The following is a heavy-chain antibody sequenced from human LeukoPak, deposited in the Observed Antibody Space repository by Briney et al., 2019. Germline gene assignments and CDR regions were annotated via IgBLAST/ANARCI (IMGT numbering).Heavy chain of an antibody. Sequence: GSLRLSCAASGFTFSSYSMNWVRQAPGKGLEWVSSISSSSSYIYYADSVKGRFTISRDNAKNSLYVQMNSLRAEDTAVYYCARDLITMVRGVIFDYWGQGTLVTVSS. D-gene: IGHD3-10*01. J-gene: IGHJ4*02. V-gene: IGHV3-21*01. CDR2: ISSSSSYI. CDR3: ARDLITMVRGVIFDY. CDR1: GFTFSSYS.